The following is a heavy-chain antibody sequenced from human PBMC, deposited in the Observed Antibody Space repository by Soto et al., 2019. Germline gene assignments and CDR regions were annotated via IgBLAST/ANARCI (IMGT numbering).Heavy chain of an antibody. Sequence: PSEPLSLTCTVSGGSISSYYWSWIRQPPGKGLEWIAYINYSGSTNYNPSLKSRVAISGDTSKNQFSLKLSSVTAADTAVYYCARTVIGGFDYWGQGTLVTVSS. J-gene: IGHJ4*02. CDR2: INYSGST. V-gene: IGHV4-59*01. D-gene: IGHD3-16*02. CDR3: ARTVIGGFDY. CDR1: GGSISSYY.